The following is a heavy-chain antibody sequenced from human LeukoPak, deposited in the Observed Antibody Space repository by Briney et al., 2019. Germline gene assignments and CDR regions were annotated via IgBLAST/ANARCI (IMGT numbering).Heavy chain of an antibody. CDR2: IYYSGST. J-gene: IGHJ4*02. D-gene: IGHD3-22*01. V-gene: IGHV4-59*01. CDR3: ARWAEDSSGYSEYYFDY. Sequence: SETLSLTCTVSGGSISSYYWSWIRQPPGKGLDWIGYIYYSGSTNHNPSLKSRVTISVDTSKNQFSLKLSSVTAADTAVYYCARWAEDSSGYSEYYFDYWGQGTLVTVSS. CDR1: GGSISSYY.